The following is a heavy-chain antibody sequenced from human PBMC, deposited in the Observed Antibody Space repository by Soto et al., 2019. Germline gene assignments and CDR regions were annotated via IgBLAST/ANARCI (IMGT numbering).Heavy chain of an antibody. CDR2: IYDSGNMY. J-gene: IGHJ4*02. CDR1: GGSITSGGHY. CDR3: ARVDHRGYFSALTDF. Sequence: SEPLSLTCTVSGGSITSGGHYWVWLRQYPGKGLEWIGHIYDSGNMYFCNPSLKSRVTISADTSRNQFSLSLSSLTAADTAVYYCARVDHRGYFSALTDFWGQGILVTVSS. D-gene: IGHD3-9*01. V-gene: IGHV4-31*03.